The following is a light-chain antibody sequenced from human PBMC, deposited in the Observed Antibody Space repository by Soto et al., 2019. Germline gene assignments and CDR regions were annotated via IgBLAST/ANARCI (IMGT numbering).Light chain of an antibody. CDR3: KSYDSSLSGVI. Sequence: QSVLTQPPSVSGAPGQRVTISCTGSSSNIGADYVVHWYQQLPGTAPKLLIYDNNNRPSGVPDRFSGSKSDTSASLAITGLQAEDEADYYCKSYDSSLSGVIFGGGTKLTVL. J-gene: IGLJ2*01. CDR2: DNN. V-gene: IGLV1-40*01. CDR1: SSNIGADYV.